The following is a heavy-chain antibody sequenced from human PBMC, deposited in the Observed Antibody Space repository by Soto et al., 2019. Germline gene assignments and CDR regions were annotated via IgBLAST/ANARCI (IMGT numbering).Heavy chain of an antibody. CDR2: ISGSGGST. V-gene: IGHV3-23*01. CDR1: GFTFSSYA. D-gene: IGHD3-10*01. J-gene: IGHJ3*02. Sequence: GGSLRLSSAASGFTFSSYAMSWVRQAPGKGLEWVSAISGSGGSTYYADSVKGRFTISRDNSKNTLYLQMNSLRAEDTAVYYCAKELHTYYYGSGSYYNDWAFDIWGQGTMVTVSS. CDR3: AKELHTYYYGSGSYYNDWAFDI.